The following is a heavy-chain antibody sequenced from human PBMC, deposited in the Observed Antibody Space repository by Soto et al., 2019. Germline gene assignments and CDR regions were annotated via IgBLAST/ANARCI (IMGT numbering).Heavy chain of an antibody. D-gene: IGHD3-10*01. CDR3: ARGSLWFGEILGWFHP. CDR2: VYYRGSK. J-gene: IGHJ5*02. CDR1: GGSINSYY. Sequence: TLSLTCTVSGGSINSYYWSWIRQPPGKGLERIGNVYYRGSKNYNPSLQSRVTISLDTSKNQFSLNLNSVTAADTAVYYCARGSLWFGEILGWFHPWGQGTLVTVSS. V-gene: IGHV4-59*01.